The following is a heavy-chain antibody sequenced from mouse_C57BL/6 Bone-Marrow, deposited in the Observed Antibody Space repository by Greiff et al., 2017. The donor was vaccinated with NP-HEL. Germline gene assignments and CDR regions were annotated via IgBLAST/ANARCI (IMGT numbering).Heavy chain of an antibody. CDR3: VRLYYDYDEAY. CDR1: GFSFNTYA. V-gene: IGHV10-1*01. Sequence: DVMLVESGGGLVQPKGSLKLSCAASGFSFNTYAMNWVRQAPGKGLEWVARIRSKSNNYATYYADSVKDRFTISRDDSESMLYLQMNNLKTEDTAMYYCVRLYYDYDEAYWGQGTLVTVSA. D-gene: IGHD2-4*01. J-gene: IGHJ3*01. CDR2: IRSKSNNYAT.